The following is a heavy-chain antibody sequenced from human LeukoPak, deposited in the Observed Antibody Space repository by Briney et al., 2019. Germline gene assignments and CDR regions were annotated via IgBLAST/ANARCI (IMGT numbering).Heavy chain of an antibody. V-gene: IGHV3-48*03. Sequence: GGSLRLSCAASGFTFSSYEMAWVRQPPGKGLGWPSCISSGGTTIYYADSVKGRFTISRDNAENSLYLQMNSLRVEDTAVYYCARDFGSSSSFDYWGQGTLVTVSS. CDR2: ISSGGTTI. J-gene: IGHJ4*02. CDR3: ARDFGSSSSFDY. CDR1: GFTFSSYE. D-gene: IGHD6-13*01.